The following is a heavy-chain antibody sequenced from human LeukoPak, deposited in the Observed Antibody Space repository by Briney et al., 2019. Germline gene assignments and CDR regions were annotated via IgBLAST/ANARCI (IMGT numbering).Heavy chain of an antibody. V-gene: IGHV3-74*01. Sequence: PGGSLRLSCVASRFTFSSYWMHWVRQAPGKGLVWVSRINSDGSSTTYADSVKGRFTISRDNAKNTLYLQMNSLRVEDTAVYYCATAARGAFDPWGQGTLVTVSS. CDR2: INSDGSST. CDR1: RFTFSSYW. CDR3: ATAARGAFDP. J-gene: IGHJ5*02. D-gene: IGHD3-16*01.